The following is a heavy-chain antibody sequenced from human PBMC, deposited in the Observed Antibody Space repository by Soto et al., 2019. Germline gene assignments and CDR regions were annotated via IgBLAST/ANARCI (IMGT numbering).Heavy chain of an antibody. CDR1: GFTFSIYS. V-gene: IGHV3-21*01. Sequence: LRLSCAASGFTFSIYSMNWVRQAPVKGLEWVSSISSSSSYIYYADSVKGRFTISRDNAKNSLYLQMNSLRAEDTAVYYCARDQTVMVKTDAFDIWGPGTMVTVPS. J-gene: IGHJ3*02. D-gene: IGHD5-18*01. CDR2: ISSSSSYI. CDR3: ARDQTVMVKTDAFDI.